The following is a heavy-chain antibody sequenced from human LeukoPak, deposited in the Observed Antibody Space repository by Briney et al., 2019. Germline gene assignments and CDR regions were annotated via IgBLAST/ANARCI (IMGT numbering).Heavy chain of an antibody. Sequence: ASVKVSCKASGYTFTSYGISWVRQAPGQGLEWMGWISAYNGNTNYAQKLQGRVTMTRDTSISTAYMELSRLRSDDTAVYYCASAELLSAFDIWGQGTMVTVSS. J-gene: IGHJ3*02. CDR3: ASAELLSAFDI. V-gene: IGHV1-18*01. CDR2: ISAYNGNT. D-gene: IGHD3-10*01. CDR1: GYTFTSYG.